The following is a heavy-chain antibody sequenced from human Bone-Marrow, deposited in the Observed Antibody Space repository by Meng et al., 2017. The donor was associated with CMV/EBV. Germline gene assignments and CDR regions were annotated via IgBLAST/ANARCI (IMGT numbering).Heavy chain of an antibody. D-gene: IGHD3-22*01. CDR1: GFTFSSYG. J-gene: IGHJ3*02. CDR2: INPSGGST. CDR3: ARITQTYYYDSSGYENAFDI. Sequence: GESLKISCAASGFTFSSYGMHWVRQAPGQGLEWMGIINPSGGSTSYAQKFQGRVTMTRDTSTSTVYMELSSLRSEDTAVYYCARITQTYYYDSSGYENAFDIWGQGTMVTVAS. V-gene: IGHV1-46*01.